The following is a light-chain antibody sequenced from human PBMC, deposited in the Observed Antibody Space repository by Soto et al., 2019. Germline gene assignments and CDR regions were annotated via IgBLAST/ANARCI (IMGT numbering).Light chain of an antibody. CDR3: SSYAGSNNYVV. J-gene: IGLJ2*01. Sequence: QSALTQPPSASGSPGQSVTISCTGNSSDGGGYDRVSWYQQYPGKVPKLMIYEVSKRPSGVPDRFSASKSGNTASLTVSGLQTEDEADYYCSSYAGSNNYVVFGGGTKLTVL. V-gene: IGLV2-8*01. CDR1: SSDGGGYDR. CDR2: EVS.